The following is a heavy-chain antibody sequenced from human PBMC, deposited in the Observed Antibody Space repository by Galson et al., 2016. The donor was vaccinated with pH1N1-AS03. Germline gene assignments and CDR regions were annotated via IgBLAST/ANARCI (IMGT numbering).Heavy chain of an antibody. D-gene: IGHD2-15*01. J-gene: IGHJ4*02. CDR1: GYIFTSFW. CDR3: AKRYGYYFDY. CDR2: IHPDDSDT. V-gene: IGHV5-51*01. Sequence: QSGAEVKKPGDSLTISCQAPGYIFTSFWIGWVRQMPGKGLEWMGIIHPDDSDTRYSPSFQGQVTISADKSITTAYLQWTSLKASDTAIYYCAKRYGYYFDYWGQGTPVTVSS.